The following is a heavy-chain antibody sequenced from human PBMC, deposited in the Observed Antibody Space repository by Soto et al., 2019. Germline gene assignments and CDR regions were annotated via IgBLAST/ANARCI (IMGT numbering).Heavy chain of an antibody. V-gene: IGHV1-69*08. Sequence: QVQLVQSGAEVKKPGSSVKVSCKASGGTFSSYTISWVRQAPGQGLEWMGRIIPILGIANYAQKFQGRVTITANKSTSTTYMELSSLRTEDTAVYYCARDHTYYYDSSGYSYFDYWGQGTLVTFSS. D-gene: IGHD3-22*01. J-gene: IGHJ4*02. CDR1: GGTFSSYT. CDR3: ARDHTYYYDSSGYSYFDY. CDR2: IIPILGIA.